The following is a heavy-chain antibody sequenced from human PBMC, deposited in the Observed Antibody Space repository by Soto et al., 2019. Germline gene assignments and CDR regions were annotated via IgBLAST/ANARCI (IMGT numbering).Heavy chain of an antibody. D-gene: IGHD5-12*01. J-gene: IGHJ5*02. CDR3: ARGGVEMATNWVDP. CDR2: INAGNGNT. V-gene: IGHV1-3*01. Sequence: ASVKVSCKASGYTFTSYAMHWVRQAPGQRLEWMGWINAGNGNTKYSQKFQGRVTITRDTSASTAYMELSSLRSEDTAVYYCARGGVEMATNWVDPWGQGTLVTVSS. CDR1: GYTFTSYA.